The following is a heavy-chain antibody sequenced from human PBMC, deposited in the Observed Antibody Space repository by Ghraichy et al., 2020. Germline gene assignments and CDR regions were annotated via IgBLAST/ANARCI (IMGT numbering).Heavy chain of an antibody. D-gene: IGHD3-16*01. CDR2: INRDGSTT. CDR3: AMSRDYADAFHI. J-gene: IGHJ3*02. V-gene: IGHV3-74*01. Sequence: TLSLTCAASGFTFNNYWMHWVRQAPGQGLLWVSRINRDGSTTTYPDSVEGRFTISRDNAKNTLFLDMNSLRAEDTAVYYCAMSRDYADAFHIWGQGTRVTVSS. CDR1: GFTFNNYW.